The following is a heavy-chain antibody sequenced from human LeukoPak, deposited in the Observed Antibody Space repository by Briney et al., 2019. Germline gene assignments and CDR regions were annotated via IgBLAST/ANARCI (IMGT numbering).Heavy chain of an antibody. CDR3: ARDLNLRGLYAFDI. J-gene: IGHJ3*02. CDR2: IYSGGST. Sequence: PGGSLRLSCAASGFTVSSNYMSWVRQAPGKGLEWVSVIYSGGSTYYADSVKGRFTISRDNSKNTLYLQMNSLRAEDTAVYYCARDLNLRGLYAFDIWGQGTMVTVPS. D-gene: IGHD2-8*02. CDR1: GFTVSSNY. V-gene: IGHV3-53*01.